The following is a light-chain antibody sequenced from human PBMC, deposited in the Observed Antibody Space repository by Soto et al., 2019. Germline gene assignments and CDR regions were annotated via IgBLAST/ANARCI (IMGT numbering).Light chain of an antibody. CDR1: QTVSRS. J-gene: IGKJ2*01. V-gene: IGKV3-15*01. Sequence: EVVLTQSPATLSVSPGERATLSCRASQTVSRSLAWYQQKPGQAPRLLIYGASMRATGVPDRFSGSGSGTDFTLTISSLRSEDFAVYYCQQYIDWPPYTFGQGTKVEIK. CDR3: QQYIDWPPYT. CDR2: GAS.